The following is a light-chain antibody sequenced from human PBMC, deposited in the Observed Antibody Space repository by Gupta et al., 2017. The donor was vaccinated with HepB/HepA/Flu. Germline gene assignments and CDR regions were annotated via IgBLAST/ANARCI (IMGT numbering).Light chain of an antibody. J-gene: IGKJ5*01. Sequence: EIAMTQSPATLSVSPGERATLSCRASQSVSSNLAWYQQKPGQAPRLLIYGASPRATGIPARFSGSGSGTEFTLTISSLQSEDFAVYYCQQYNNWLITFGQGTRLEIK. CDR3: QQYNNWLIT. CDR1: QSVSSN. V-gene: IGKV3-15*01. CDR2: GAS.